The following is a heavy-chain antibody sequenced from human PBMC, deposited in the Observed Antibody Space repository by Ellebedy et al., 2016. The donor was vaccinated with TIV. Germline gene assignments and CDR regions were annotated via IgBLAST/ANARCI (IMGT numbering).Heavy chain of an antibody. D-gene: IGHD3-22*01. J-gene: IGHJ2*01. Sequence: MPSETLSLTCTVSGGSISSYYWPWIRQPPGKGLEWIGYIYYSGSTNYNPSLKSRVTISVDTSKNQFSLKLSSVTAADTAVYYCARVDSSGYYQANWYFDLWGRGTLVTVSS. CDR3: ARVDSSGYYQANWYFDL. V-gene: IGHV4-59*01. CDR2: IYYSGST. CDR1: GGSISSYY.